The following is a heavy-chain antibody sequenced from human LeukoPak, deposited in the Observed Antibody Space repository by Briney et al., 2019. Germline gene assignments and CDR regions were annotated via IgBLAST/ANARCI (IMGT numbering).Heavy chain of an antibody. J-gene: IGHJ6*02. V-gene: IGHV3-74*01. D-gene: IGHD2-2*01. CDR1: GFTFSSYG. CDR2: INSDGSSI. CDR3: ARGSSTSYYYYGMDV. Sequence: GGSLRLSCAASGFTFSSYGMHWVRQAPGKGLVWVSRINSDGSSIRNADSVKGRLTISRDNAKNTLYLQMNSLRAEDTAVYYCARGSSTSYYYYGMDVWGQGTTVTVSS.